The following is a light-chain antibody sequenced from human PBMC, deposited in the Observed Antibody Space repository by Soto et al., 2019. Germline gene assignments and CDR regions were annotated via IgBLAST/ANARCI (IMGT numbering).Light chain of an antibody. V-gene: IGKV1-5*03. CDR3: QHYNSYSEA. J-gene: IGKJ1*01. CDR1: QSIDTW. CDR2: KAS. Sequence: DIQMTQSPSTLSAFVGDTVTITCRASQSIDTWLAWHQQKPGRAPKLLISKASALESGVPSRFSGSGSGTDFTLTIRDVQPDDFATYYCQHYNSYSEAFGQGTKVELK.